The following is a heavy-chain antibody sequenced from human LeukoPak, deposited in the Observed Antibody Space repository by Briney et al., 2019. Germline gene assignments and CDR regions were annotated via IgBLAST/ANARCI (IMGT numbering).Heavy chain of an antibody. CDR2: IYYSGST. V-gene: IGHV4-59*01. CDR1: GGSISSYY. J-gene: IGHJ6*03. D-gene: IGHD5-18*01. Sequence: PSETLSLTCTVSGGSISSYYWSWIRQPPGKGLEWIGYIYYSGSTNYNPSLKSRVTISVDTSKNQFSLKLSSVTAADTDVYYCARVKEGYSYGYGDYYYYNIDVWGKGTTVTVAS. CDR3: ARVKEGYSYGYGDYYYYNIDV.